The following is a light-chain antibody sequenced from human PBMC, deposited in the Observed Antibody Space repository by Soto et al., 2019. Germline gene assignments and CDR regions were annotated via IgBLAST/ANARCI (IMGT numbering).Light chain of an antibody. CDR2: GTS. CDR1: QRVSSSY. J-gene: IGKJ1*01. V-gene: IGKV3-20*01. CDR3: QHYVPSPETWT. Sequence: EIVLTQSPGTLSLSPGERATLSCRASQRVSSSYIAWYQQKRGQAPRLLLYGTSSRATGIPDRFSGSGSGTDFTLTVSRLEPEAFAVYFCQHYVPSPETWTFGQGTKVEIK.